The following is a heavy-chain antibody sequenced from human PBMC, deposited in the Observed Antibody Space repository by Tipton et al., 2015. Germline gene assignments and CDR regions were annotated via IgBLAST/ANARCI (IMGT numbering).Heavy chain of an antibody. D-gene: IGHD3-9*01. J-gene: IGHJ4*02. CDR2: ISHSGNT. CDR1: AYSISSDYY. Sequence: TLSLTCAVSAYSISSDYYWGWIRQPPGKGLEWIGSISHSGNTYYNPSLKSRVTMSRDTSKNQFALKVTSVTAADTAVYYCACQDYDSLTRDYQTVDYWGQGTLVTVSS. CDR3: ACQDYDSLTRDYQTVDY. V-gene: IGHV4-38-2*01.